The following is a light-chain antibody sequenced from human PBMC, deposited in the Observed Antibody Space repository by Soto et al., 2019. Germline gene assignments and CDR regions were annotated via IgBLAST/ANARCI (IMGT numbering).Light chain of an antibody. CDR1: QSVSSN. CDR2: GAS. CDR3: QQYGSSPGVT. Sequence: EILMTQSPATLSVSPGERATVSCRASQSVSSNLGWYQQKPGQAPRLLIYGASTRATGIPARFSGSGSGTEFTLTISSLQSEDFAVYYCQQYGSSPGVTFGQGTKLEIK. J-gene: IGKJ2*01. V-gene: IGKV3-15*01.